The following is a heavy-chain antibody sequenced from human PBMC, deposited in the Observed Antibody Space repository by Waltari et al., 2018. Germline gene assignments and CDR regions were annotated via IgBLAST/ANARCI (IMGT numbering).Heavy chain of an antibody. V-gene: IGHV4-39*01. D-gene: IGHD5-12*01. Sequence: GGIRQPPGQGPERIATISYTGATYSTPSLQSRLTMSRDTSKNQLSLTLGSVTAADTAVDYCATYIGASVGTAAFDVWGQGTMVTVSS. CDR3: ATYIGASVGTAAFDV. CDR2: ISYTGAT. J-gene: IGHJ3*01.